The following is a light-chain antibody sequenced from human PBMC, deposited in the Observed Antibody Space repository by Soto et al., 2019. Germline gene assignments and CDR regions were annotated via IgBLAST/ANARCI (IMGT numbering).Light chain of an antibody. CDR1: QSISSY. V-gene: IGKV1-39*01. Sequence: DIQMTQSPSSLSASVGDRVPITCRASQSISSYLNWYQQKPGKAPKLLIYAASNLQSRVPSRFSGSGSGTEFTLTINIRQPENFPTSYRQQSYSTPRTFGQGTKVEIK. CDR3: QQSYSTPRT. J-gene: IGKJ1*01. CDR2: AAS.